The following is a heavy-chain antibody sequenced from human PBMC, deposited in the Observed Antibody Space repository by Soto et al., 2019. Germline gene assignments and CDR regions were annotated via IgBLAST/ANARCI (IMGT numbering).Heavy chain of an antibody. CDR2: INPNSGGT. CDR1: GYTFAGYY. D-gene: IGHD2-2*02. J-gene: IGHJ4*02. CDR3: AREGYCSSTSCYIDKY. Sequence: ASVKVSCKASGYTFAGYYMHWVRQAPGQGLEWMGWINPNSGGTNYAQGFQGRVTMTRDTSISTAYMELSTLRSDDTAVYYCAREGYCSSTSCYIDKYWGQGTLVTV. V-gene: IGHV1-2*02.